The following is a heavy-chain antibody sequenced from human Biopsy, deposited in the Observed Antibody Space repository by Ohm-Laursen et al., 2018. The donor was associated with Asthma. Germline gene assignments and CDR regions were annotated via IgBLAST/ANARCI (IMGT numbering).Heavy chain of an antibody. V-gene: IGHV3-9*01. CDR3: AKASSSGWSAPLDY. D-gene: IGHD6-19*01. CDR1: GFVFDDYA. Sequence: SLRLSCAASGFVFDDYALHWVRQTPGKGLEWVSSIIWNGARVDYADAVKGRFTISRNNAKNSLYLQMNTLKTEDTAIYFCAKASSSGWSAPLDYWGQGMLVTVSS. J-gene: IGHJ4*02. CDR2: IIWNGARV.